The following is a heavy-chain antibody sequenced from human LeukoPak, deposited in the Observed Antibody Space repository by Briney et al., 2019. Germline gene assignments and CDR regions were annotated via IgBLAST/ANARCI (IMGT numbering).Heavy chain of an antibody. CDR1: GGTFSSYA. CDR2: IIPIFGTA. CDR3: AREGDFIAAANFDY. D-gene: IGHD6-13*01. Sequence: SVKVSCKASGGTFSSYAISWVRQAPGQGLEWMGRIIPIFGTANYAQKFQGRVTITTDEATSTAYMELSSLRSEDTAVYYCAREGDFIAAANFDYWGQGTLVTVSS. J-gene: IGHJ4*02. V-gene: IGHV1-69*05.